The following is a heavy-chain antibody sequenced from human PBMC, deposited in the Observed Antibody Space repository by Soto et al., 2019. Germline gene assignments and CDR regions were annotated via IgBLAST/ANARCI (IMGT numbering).Heavy chain of an antibody. V-gene: IGHV3-53*01. D-gene: IGHD3-10*01. CDR3: ACDYHGLYSFDF. CDR1: GFDVSTKY. Sequence: PGGSLRLSCAASGFDVSTKYMNWVRQAPGKGLEWVSVIYSGGSAYYADSVKGRFTTSRDNSKNTLYLQMNSLRAEDTAVYYCACDYHGLYSFDFWGQGTLVTVSS. J-gene: IGHJ4*02. CDR2: IYSGGSA.